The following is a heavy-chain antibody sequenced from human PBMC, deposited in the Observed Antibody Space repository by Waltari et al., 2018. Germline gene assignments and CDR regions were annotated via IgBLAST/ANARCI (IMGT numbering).Heavy chain of an antibody. J-gene: IGHJ4*02. D-gene: IGHD2-2*01. CDR2: VHHNCKT. Sequence: QVQLQESGQGLVKPSGTLSLTCAVSGDSISGNYWWSWVRQSPEKGLEWIGQVHHNCKTHYNPSLQSRVTISVDKPKNQFSLNLDSVTAADTAVYYCAGDRAIGLFFDYWGRGTLVTVSS. CDR3: AGDRAIGLFFDY. V-gene: IGHV4-4*02. CDR1: GDSISGNYW.